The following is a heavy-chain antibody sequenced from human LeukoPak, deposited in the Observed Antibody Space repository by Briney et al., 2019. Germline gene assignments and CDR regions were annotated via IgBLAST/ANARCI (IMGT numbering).Heavy chain of an antibody. CDR2: IIPIFGTA. D-gene: IGHD3-10*01. CDR3: ARVYGSGSPFDY. V-gene: IGHV1-69*05. Sequence: SVKVSCKASGGTFSSYAISWVRQAPGQGLEWMGGIIPIFGTANYAQKFQGRVTITTDESTSTAYMELSSLRSEDTAVYYCARVYGSGSPFDYWGQGTQVTVSS. CDR1: GGTFSSYA. J-gene: IGHJ4*02.